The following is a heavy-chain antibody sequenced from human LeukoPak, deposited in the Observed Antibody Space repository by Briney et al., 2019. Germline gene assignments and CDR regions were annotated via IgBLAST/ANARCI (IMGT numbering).Heavy chain of an antibody. CDR3: ASGPYGSGSYYNLFSGY. J-gene: IGHJ4*02. CDR2: IKQDGSEK. V-gene: IGHV3-7*01. Sequence: GGSLRLSCAASGFTFSSYWMSWVRQAPGKGLEWVANIKQDGSEKYYVDSVKGRFTISRDNAKNSLYLQMNSLRAEDTAVYYCASGPYGSGSYYNLFSGYWGQGTLVTVSS. D-gene: IGHD3-10*01. CDR1: GFTFSSYW.